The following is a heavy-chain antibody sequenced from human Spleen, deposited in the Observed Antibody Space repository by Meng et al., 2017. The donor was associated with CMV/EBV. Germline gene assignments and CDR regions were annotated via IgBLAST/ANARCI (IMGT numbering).Heavy chain of an antibody. Sequence: SETLSLTCTVSGDSIAHYFWSWIRQSPGAEPEWIGYIFYSGITKYSPSLESRVAISVDTSRSQFSLRLSSVTAADTAVYYCARDPPRARLDYFYGMDVWGQGTTVTVSS. V-gene: IGHV4-59*12. CDR2: IFYSGIT. CDR3: ARDPPRARLDYFYGMDV. CDR1: GDSIAHYF. D-gene: IGHD6-25*01. J-gene: IGHJ6*01.